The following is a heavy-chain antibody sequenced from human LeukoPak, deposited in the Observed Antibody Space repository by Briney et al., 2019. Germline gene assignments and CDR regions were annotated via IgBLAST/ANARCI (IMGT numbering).Heavy chain of an antibody. CDR1: GFTFSNYN. CDR2: ISSGSTTI. Sequence: QPGGSLRLSCAASGFTFSNYNMNWVRQAPGKGLEWVSYISSGSTTIYYADSVKGRFTISRDNAKNSLYLQMNSLRDEDTALYYCAIHPRGDVGVLLSTDQSSAWGQGTLVTVSS. CDR3: AIHPRGDVGVLLSTDQSSA. J-gene: IGHJ5*02. V-gene: IGHV3-48*02. D-gene: IGHD5/OR15-5a*01.